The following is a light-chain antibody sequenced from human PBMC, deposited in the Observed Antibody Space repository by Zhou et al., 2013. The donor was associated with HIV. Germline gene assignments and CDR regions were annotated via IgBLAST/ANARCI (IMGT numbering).Light chain of an antibody. Sequence: AIRITQSPSSLSASTGDRVTLTCRASQRISNSVAWYQQKPGQAPKLLIYDASILQGGVPSRFSGSGSGTVFTLTISCLQSEDFATYFCQQYYSYPGSFGPGTKVEIK. CDR2: DAS. CDR3: QQYYSYPGS. V-gene: IGKV1-8*01. J-gene: IGKJ1*01. CDR1: QRISNS.